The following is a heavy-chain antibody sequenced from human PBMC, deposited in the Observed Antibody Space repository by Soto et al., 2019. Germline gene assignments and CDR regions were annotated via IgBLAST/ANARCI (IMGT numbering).Heavy chain of an antibody. J-gene: IGHJ4*02. CDR2: IYYSGST. CDR3: ARARSYASLFDY. V-gene: IGHV4-59*01. CDR1: GGSISSYY. D-gene: IGHD2-2*01. Sequence: QVQLQESGPGLVKPSETLSLTCTVSGGSISSYYWSWIRQPPGKGLEWIGYIYYSGSTNYNPSLRSRVTISVDTSKNQFSLKLSSVTAADTAVYYCARARSYASLFDYWGQGTLVTVSS.